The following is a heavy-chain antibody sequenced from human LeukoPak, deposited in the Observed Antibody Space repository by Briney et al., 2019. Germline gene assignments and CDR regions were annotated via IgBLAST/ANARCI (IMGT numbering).Heavy chain of an antibody. V-gene: IGHV4-34*01. Sequence: SETLSLTCAVYGGSFSGYYWSWIRQPPGKGLEWIGEINHSGSTNYNPSLKSRVTISVDTSKNQFSLKLSSETAADTAVYYCARSIHCSGGSCYRDYYYYYGMDVWGQGTTVTVSS. CDR2: INHSGST. CDR1: GGSFSGYY. D-gene: IGHD2-15*01. CDR3: ARSIHCSGGSCYRDYYYYYGMDV. J-gene: IGHJ6*02.